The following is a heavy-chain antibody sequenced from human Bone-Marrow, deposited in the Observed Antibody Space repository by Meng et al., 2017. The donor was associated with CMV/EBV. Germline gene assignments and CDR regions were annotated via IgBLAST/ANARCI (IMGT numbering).Heavy chain of an antibody. D-gene: IGHD5-24*01. Sequence: SVKVSCKASGCTFSSHTMSWVRQATGQGLEWMGSIIPGLGTTNYAQKFQGRVTMTADKSTSTANMELSRLRSEDTAVYYCATGGEMATITGPFYYWGPGTLVTVSS. V-gene: IGHV1-69*08. CDR2: IIPGLGTT. J-gene: IGHJ4*02. CDR1: GCTFSSHT. CDR3: ATGGEMATITGPFYY.